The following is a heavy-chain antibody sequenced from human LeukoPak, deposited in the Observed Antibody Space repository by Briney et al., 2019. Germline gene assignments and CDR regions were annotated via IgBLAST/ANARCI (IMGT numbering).Heavy chain of an antibody. CDR2: IGTAGEI. V-gene: IGHV3-13*01. D-gene: IGHD6-13*01. CDR3: ARAAYSSTWYSRYFDL. CDR1: GFTFRSYD. Sequence: GGSLRLSCAASGFTFRSYDMHWVCHATGKGLEWVSGIGTAGEIYYPGSVKGRFTISRENAKNSLYLQMNSLRAGDTAVYYCARAAYSSTWYSRYFDLWGRGTLVTVSS. J-gene: IGHJ2*01.